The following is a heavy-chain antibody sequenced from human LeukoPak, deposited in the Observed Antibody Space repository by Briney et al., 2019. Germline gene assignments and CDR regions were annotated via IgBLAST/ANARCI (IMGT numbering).Heavy chain of an antibody. D-gene: IGHD4-23*01. Sequence: PGGSLRLSCAASGFNVSNNYMTWVRQAPGKGLEWVSLIYSSGSTYYADSVKCRFTISRDNSKNTLYLQENSLRAEDTAVYYCARRGDGGRSFDYWGQGTLVTVSS. V-gene: IGHV3-53*01. J-gene: IGHJ4*02. CDR3: ARRGDGGRSFDY. CDR2: IYSSGST. CDR1: GFNVSNNY.